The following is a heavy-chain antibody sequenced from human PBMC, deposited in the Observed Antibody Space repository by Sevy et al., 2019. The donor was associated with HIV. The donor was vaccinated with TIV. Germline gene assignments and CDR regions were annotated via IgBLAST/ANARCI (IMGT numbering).Heavy chain of an antibody. CDR3: AKNTAAVGTGGFDY. D-gene: IGHD6-13*01. J-gene: IGHJ4*02. CDR2: ISYDAINK. Sequence: GGSLRLSCAASEFTFSYYGMHWVRQAPGKGLEWVTFISYDAINKYYADSVKGRFTISRDNSKNTLYLQMNSLRPEDTALYYCAKNTAAVGTGGFDYWGQGTLVTVSS. CDR1: EFTFSYYG. V-gene: IGHV3-30*02.